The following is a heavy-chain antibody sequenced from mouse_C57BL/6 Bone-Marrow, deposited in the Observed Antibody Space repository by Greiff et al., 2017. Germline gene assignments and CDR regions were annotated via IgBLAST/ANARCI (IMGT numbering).Heavy chain of an antibody. CDR3: AIYDRYYAAVDY. CDR1: GYTFTDYY. Sequence: VQLLQSGTVLVKPGASVKISCKASGYTFTDYYMNWVKQSPGKGLEWIGAINPENGGTSYNQKFKGKATLTVDKSSSTASMELRSLTSEDSAVYYCAIYDRYYAAVDYWCQGTAVPVTS. J-gene: IGHJ4*01. CDR2: INPENGGT. V-gene: IGHV1-26*01. D-gene: IGHD2-3*01.